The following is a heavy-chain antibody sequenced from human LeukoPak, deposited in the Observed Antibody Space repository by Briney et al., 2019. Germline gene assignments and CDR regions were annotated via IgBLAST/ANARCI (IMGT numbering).Heavy chain of an antibody. V-gene: IGHV4-34*01. CDR2: INHSGST. CDR3: ASDHPDRYYYYGMDV. D-gene: IGHD1-14*01. CDR1: GVSFSGYY. Sequence: SETLSLTCAVYGVSFSGYYWSWIRQPPGKGLEWIGEINHSGSTNYNPSLKSRVTISVDTSKNQFSPKLSSVTAADTAVYYCASDHPDRYYYYGMDVWGQGTTVTVSS. J-gene: IGHJ6*02.